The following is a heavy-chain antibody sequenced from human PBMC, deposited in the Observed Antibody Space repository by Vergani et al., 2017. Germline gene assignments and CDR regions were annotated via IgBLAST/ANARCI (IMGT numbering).Heavy chain of an antibody. V-gene: IGHV4-30-2*01. D-gene: IGHD2-2*01. J-gene: IGHJ5*02. CDR2: IYHSGST. CDR3: ARDPIVVVPAAPQGGFDP. CDR1: GGSISSGGYS. Sequence: QLQLQESGSGLVKPSQTLSLTCAVSGGSISSGGYSWSWIRQPPGKGLEWIGYIYHSGSTYYNPSLKSRVTISVDRSKNQFSLKLSSVTAADTAVYYCARDPIVVVPAAPQGGFDPWGQGTLVTVSS.